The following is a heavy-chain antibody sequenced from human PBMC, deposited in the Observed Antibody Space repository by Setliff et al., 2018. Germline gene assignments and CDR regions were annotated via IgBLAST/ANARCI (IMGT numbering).Heavy chain of an antibody. D-gene: IGHD3-22*01. CDR2: IYYSGST. CDR3: ARASLDSSGYLYYYYYYMDV. J-gene: IGHJ6*03. V-gene: IGHV4-31*02. CDR1: Y. Sequence: YWIGWVRQMPGKGLEWIGYIYYSGSTYYNPSLKSRVTISVDTSKNQFSLKLSSVTATDTAVYYCARASLDSSGYLYYYYYYMDVWGKGTTVTV.